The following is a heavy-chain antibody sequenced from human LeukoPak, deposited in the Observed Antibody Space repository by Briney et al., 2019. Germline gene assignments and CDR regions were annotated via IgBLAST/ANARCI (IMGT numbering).Heavy chain of an antibody. Sequence: PGGSLRLSCAASGFTFSDHYMDWVRQTPGKGLEWVGRTRNKANSYTTEYAASVKGRFTISRDDSKNSLYLQMNSLKTEDTAVYYCAKSRPYYYGSGSDNWFDPWGQGTLVTVSS. CDR3: AKSRPYYYGSGSDNWFDP. D-gene: IGHD3-10*01. CDR2: TRNKANSYTT. J-gene: IGHJ5*02. CDR1: GFTFSDHY. V-gene: IGHV3-72*01.